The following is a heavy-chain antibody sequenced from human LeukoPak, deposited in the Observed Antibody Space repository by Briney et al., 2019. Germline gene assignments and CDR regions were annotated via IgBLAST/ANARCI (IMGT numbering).Heavy chain of an antibody. J-gene: IGHJ3*01. Sequence: GGSLRPSCAASGFTFSSYAMSWVRQAPGKGLEWVSGISGGGLSTYYADSVKGRFTISRDNSKNTLFLQMHSLRAEDTAVFYCAKIPNYGSGNDAFDVWGQGTMVTVSS. CDR1: GFTFSSYA. CDR2: ISGGGLST. D-gene: IGHD3-10*01. CDR3: AKIPNYGSGNDAFDV. V-gene: IGHV3-23*01.